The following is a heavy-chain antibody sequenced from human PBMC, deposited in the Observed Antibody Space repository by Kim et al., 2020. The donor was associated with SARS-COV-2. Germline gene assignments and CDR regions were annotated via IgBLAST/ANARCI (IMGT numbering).Heavy chain of an antibody. Sequence: KYSQNFQGRVTMTRDTSAITAYMDLGSLRSEDTAVYYCARSVTTDYYFDNWGQGTLVTVSS. D-gene: IGHD4-17*01. CDR3: ARSVTTDYYFDN. V-gene: IGHV1-3*01. J-gene: IGHJ4*02.